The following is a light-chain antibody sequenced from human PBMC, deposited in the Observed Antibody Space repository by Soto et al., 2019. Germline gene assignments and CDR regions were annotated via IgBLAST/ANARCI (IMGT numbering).Light chain of an antibody. CDR3: QVWESSSDPVI. CDR2: DDS. CDR1: NIGRKR. V-gene: IGLV3-21*02. J-gene: IGLJ2*01. Sequence: SYELTQSPSLSVAPGQTASIPWGGNNIGRKRVHWYQQKPGQAPVLVVYDDSDRPSGIPERFSGSNSGNTATLTISRVEVGDEADYYCQVWESSSDPVIFGGGTKVTVL.